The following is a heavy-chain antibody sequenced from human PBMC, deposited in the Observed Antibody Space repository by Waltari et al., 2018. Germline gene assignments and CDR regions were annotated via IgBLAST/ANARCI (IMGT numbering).Heavy chain of an antibody. D-gene: IGHD6-19*01. J-gene: IGHJ4*02. CDR3: ARAGGHHLAVAGNSQEFDY. V-gene: IGHV4-34*01. CDR1: GGSFSGYY. CDR2: INHRGST. Sequence: QVQLQQWGAGLLKPSETLSLTCAVYGGSFSGYYWIWIRPPPGQGLEWIGEINHRGSTNYNPSLKSRVTISVDTSKNQFSLKLSSVTAADTAVYYCARAGGHHLAVAGNSQEFDYWGQGTLVTVSS.